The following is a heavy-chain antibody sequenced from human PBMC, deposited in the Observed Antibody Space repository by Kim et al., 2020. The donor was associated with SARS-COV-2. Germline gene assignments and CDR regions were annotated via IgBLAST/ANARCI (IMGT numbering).Heavy chain of an antibody. CDR2: ISGSGGST. J-gene: IGHJ4*02. D-gene: IGHD3-9*01. CDR3: AKGAYYDILTGYWATGYYFDY. CDR1: GFTFSSYA. V-gene: IGHV3-23*01. Sequence: GGSLRLSCAASGFTFSSYAMSWVRQAPGKGLEWVSAISGSGGSTYYADSVKGRFTISRDNSKNTLYLQMNSLRAEDTAVYYCAKGAYYDILTGYWATGYYFDYWGQGTLVTVSS.